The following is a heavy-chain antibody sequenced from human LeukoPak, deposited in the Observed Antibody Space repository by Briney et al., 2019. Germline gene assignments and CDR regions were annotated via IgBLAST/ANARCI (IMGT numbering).Heavy chain of an antibody. CDR3: AKDRLLNCRGDCYIFDY. CDR1: GFTFSNFG. J-gene: IGHJ4*02. CDR2: ISSSSSTI. Sequence: GGSLRLSCAASGFTFSNFGMNWVRQAPGKGLEWVSYISSSSSTIYYADSVKGRFTISRDNAKNSLYLQMDSLRAEDTAVYYCAKDRLLNCRGDCYIFDYWGQGTVVTVSS. V-gene: IGHV3-48*01. D-gene: IGHD2-21*02.